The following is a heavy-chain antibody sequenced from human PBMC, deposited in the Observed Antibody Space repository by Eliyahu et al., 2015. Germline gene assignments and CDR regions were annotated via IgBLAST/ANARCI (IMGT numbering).Heavy chain of an antibody. CDR1: GFTFSTSV. CDR2: IRSDSSNK. CDR3: VKGVTSAGQLLYFDY. V-gene: IGHV3-30*02. Sequence: QVQLVESGGGVVQPGGSLRLSCAASGFTFSTSVMHWVRQAPGKGLDWVACIRSDSSNKYYADSVKGRFSISRDNSKNTLYLQVDSLRAEDTAVYYCVKGVTSAGQLLYFDYWGLGTLVTVSS. D-gene: IGHD2-21*02. J-gene: IGHJ4*02.